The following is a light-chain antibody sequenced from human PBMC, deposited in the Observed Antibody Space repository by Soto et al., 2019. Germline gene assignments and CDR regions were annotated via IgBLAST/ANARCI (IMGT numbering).Light chain of an antibody. V-gene: IGLV2-14*01. CDR2: AVS. Sequence: QSALTQPASVSGSPGQSITISCTGTSSDIGGYNYVSWYQLHPGKAPKLVIYAVSDRPSGVSNRFSGSKSGNTASLTISGLQPEDEADYYCNSYTSITTLGIFGGGTKLTVL. CDR1: SSDIGGYNY. J-gene: IGLJ2*01. CDR3: NSYTSITTLGI.